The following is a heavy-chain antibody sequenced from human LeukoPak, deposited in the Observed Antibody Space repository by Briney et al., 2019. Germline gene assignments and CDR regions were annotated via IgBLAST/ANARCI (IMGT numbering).Heavy chain of an antibody. CDR1: GITLSNYG. CDR2: ISGSGGST. J-gene: IGHJ4*02. V-gene: IGHV3-23*01. CDR3: ARAVGQQRFDY. D-gene: IGHD6-13*01. Sequence: GGSLRLSCAVSGITLSNYGMSWVRQVPGKGLEWVAGISGSGGSTNYAASVKGRFTISRDNSKNTLYLQMNSLRAEDTAVYYCARAVGQQRFDYWGQGTLVTVSS.